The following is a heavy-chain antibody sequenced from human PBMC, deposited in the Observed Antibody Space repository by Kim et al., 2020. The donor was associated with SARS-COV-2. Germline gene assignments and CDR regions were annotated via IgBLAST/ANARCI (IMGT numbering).Heavy chain of an antibody. D-gene: IGHD6-19*01. Sequence: GGSLRLSCAASGFTFSNAWMSWVRQAPGKGLEWVGRIKSKTDGGTTDYAAPVKGRFTISRDDSKNTLYLQMNSLKTEDTGVYYCTPGIAVAADYFDYWGQGTLVTVSS. CDR1: GFTFSNAW. CDR2: IKSKTDGGTT. CDR3: TPGIAVAADYFDY. J-gene: IGHJ4*02. V-gene: IGHV3-15*01.